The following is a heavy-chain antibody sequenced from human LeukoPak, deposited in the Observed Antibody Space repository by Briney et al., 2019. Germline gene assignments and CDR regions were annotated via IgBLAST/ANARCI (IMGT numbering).Heavy chain of an antibody. CDR2: INHSGST. D-gene: IGHD3-22*01. CDR1: GGSFSGYY. CDR3: ARDDHYYDSFDI. V-gene: IGHV4-34*01. J-gene: IGHJ3*02. Sequence: SETLSLTCAVYGGSFSGYYWSWIRQPPGKGLEWIGEINHSGSTNYNPSLKSRVTISVDTSKNQFSLKLSSVTAADTAVYYCARDDHYYDSFDIWGQGTMVTVSS.